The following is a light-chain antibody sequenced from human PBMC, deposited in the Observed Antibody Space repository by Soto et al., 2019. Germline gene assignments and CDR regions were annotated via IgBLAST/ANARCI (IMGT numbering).Light chain of an antibody. CDR3: QQYYSPPMT. CDR1: QSVLYSSNNKNY. Sequence: DILMTQSPDSLAVSLGERTTINCKSSQSVLYSSNNKNYLAWYQQKPGQPPKLLIYWASTRESGVPDRFSGSGSGTHFTLTISSLQAEDVAVYYCQQYYSPPMTFGQGTRLEI. V-gene: IGKV4-1*01. J-gene: IGKJ5*01. CDR2: WAS.